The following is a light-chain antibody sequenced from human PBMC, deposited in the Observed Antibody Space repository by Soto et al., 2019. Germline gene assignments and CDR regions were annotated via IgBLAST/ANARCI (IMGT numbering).Light chain of an antibody. CDR3: QQYGTSPELT. Sequence: EIVLTQSPGTLSLSPGERATLSCRASQSVSSTYLAWYQQKPGQAPRLLIYDASTRATGIPDRFSGSGSGTDFPLTISRLEPEDFAVSYCQQYGTSPELTFGGGTNVEIE. J-gene: IGKJ4*01. CDR2: DAS. V-gene: IGKV3-20*01. CDR1: QSVSSTY.